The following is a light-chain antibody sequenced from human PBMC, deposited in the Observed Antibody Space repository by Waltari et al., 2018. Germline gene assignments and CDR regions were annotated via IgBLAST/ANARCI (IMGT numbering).Light chain of an antibody. V-gene: IGKV4-1*01. CDR3: QQYYSTPYT. Sequence: DIVMTQSPDSLAASLGERATINCKSSQSVLHTANKRNDLAWYRQKPGQPPKLLIYWASSRASGVPDRFSGSGSGADFTLTIGSLQPEDVAVYFCQQYYSTPYTFGQGTKLEIK. J-gene: IGKJ2*01. CDR2: WAS. CDR1: QSVLHTANKRND.